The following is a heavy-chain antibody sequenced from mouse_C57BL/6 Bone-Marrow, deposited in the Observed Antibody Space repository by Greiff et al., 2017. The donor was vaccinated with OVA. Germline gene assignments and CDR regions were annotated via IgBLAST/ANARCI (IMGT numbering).Heavy chain of an antibody. V-gene: IGHV5-6*01. CDR1: GFTFSSYG. Sequence: EVQLVESGGDLVKPGGSLKLSCAASGFTFSSYGMSWVRQTPDKRLEWVATISSGGSYTYYPDSVKGRFTISRDNAKNTLYLQMSSLKSEDTAMYYCARQELGRGYFDVWGTGTTVTVSS. CDR3: ARQELGRGYFDV. D-gene: IGHD4-1*01. CDR2: ISSGGSYT. J-gene: IGHJ1*03.